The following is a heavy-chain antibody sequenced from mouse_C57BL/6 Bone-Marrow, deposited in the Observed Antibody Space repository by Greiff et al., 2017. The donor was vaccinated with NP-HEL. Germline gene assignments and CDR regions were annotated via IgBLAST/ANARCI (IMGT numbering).Heavy chain of an antibody. CDR3: TKRSTVVAPFAY. CDR1: GYTFTDYE. CDR2: IDPETGGT. J-gene: IGHJ3*01. D-gene: IGHD1-1*01. Sequence: VQLQQSGAELVRPGASVTLSCKASGYTFTDYEMHWVKQTPVHGLEWIGAIDPETGGTAYNQKFKGKAILTADKSSSTAYMELRSLTSEDSAVYYCTKRSTVVAPFAYWGQGTLVTVSA. V-gene: IGHV1-15*01.